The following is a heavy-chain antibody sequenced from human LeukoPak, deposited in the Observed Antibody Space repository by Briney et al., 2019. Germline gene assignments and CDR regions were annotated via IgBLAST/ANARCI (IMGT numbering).Heavy chain of an antibody. CDR3: ARVRRPDAFDI. CDR2: IYYSGST. CDR1: GDSISSYY. Sequence: SETLSLTGTVSGDSISSYYWSWIRQPPGKGLEWIGYIYYSGSTNYNPSLKSRVTISVDTSKNQFSLKLSSVTAADTAVYYCARVRRPDAFDIWGQGTMVTVSS. J-gene: IGHJ3*02. V-gene: IGHV4-59*01.